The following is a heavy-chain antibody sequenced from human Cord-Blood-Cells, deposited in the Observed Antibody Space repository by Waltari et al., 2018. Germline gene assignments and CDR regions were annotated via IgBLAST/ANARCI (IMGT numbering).Heavy chain of an antibody. CDR2: INPNSGGT. D-gene: IGHD2-21*01. V-gene: IGHV1-2*02. CDR3: ARDVMATIDY. Sequence: QVQLVQSGAEVKKPGASVTFSCQASGYPFTGSYMHRVRQAPGQGLEWMGWINPNSGGTNYAQKFQGRVTMTRDTSISTAYMELSRLRSDDTAVYYCARDVMATIDYWGQGTLVTVSS. CDR1: GYPFTGSY. J-gene: IGHJ4*02.